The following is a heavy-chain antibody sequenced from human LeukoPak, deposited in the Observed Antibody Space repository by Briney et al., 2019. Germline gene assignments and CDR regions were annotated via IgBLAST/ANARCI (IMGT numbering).Heavy chain of an antibody. J-gene: IGHJ4*02. CDR1: GFTFSSYS. Sequence: GGSLRLSCAASGFTFSSYSMTWVRQAPGKGLEWVARINQDGTEKFSVDSVKGRFTISRDNARNSMYFEMNSLRAEDTAFYYCARNRRNYYAEEVYFDYWGQGALVTVSS. CDR3: ARNRRNYYAEEVYFDY. D-gene: IGHD3-10*01. CDR2: INQDGTEK. V-gene: IGHV3-7*03.